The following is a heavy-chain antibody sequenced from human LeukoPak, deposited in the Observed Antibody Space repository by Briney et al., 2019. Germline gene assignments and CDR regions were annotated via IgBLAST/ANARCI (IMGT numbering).Heavy chain of an antibody. CDR3: ARDKYGGNSNAFDI. Sequence: GGSLRLSCAASGFTFSSYWMHWVRQVPGKGLVWVARIGTDGSRITYADYVQGRFTTSRDNAKNTLYLQMNSLRAEDTAVYYCARDKYGGNSNAFDIWGQGTLVTVSS. CDR2: IGTDGSRI. J-gene: IGHJ3*02. CDR1: GFTFSSYW. D-gene: IGHD4-23*01. V-gene: IGHV3-74*01.